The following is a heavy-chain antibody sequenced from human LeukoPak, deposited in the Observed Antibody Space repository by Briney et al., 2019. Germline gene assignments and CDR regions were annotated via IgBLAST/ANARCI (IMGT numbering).Heavy chain of an antibody. CDR2: INSDGSST. CDR3: ARQMTTVTTPLRY. CDR1: GFTFSSYW. D-gene: IGHD4-11*01. J-gene: IGHJ4*02. Sequence: GGSLRLPCAASGFTFSSYWMHWVRQAPGKGLVWVSRINSDGSSTSYADSVKGRFTISRDNARNTLYLQMNSLRAEDTAVYYCARQMTTVTTPLRYWGQGTLVTVSS. V-gene: IGHV3-74*01.